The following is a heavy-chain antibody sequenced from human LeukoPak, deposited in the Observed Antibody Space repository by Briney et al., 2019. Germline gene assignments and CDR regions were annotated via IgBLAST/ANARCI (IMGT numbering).Heavy chain of an antibody. CDR1: GGSISSYY. V-gene: IGHV4-59*01. CDR2: IYYSGST. D-gene: IGHD3-22*01. Sequence: SETLSLTCTVSGGSISSYYWSRIRQPPGKGLEWIGYIYYSGSTDYNPSLKSRVTISVDTSKNQFSLKLSSVTAADTAVYYCARAGGSGYFGPRDGFDYWGQGTLVTVSS. J-gene: IGHJ4*02. CDR3: ARAGGSGYFGPRDGFDY.